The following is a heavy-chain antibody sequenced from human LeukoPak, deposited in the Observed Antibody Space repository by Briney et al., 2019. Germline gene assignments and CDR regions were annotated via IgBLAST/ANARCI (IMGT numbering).Heavy chain of an antibody. D-gene: IGHD3-22*01. CDR2: INPNSGGT. CDR3: ARATPRIKWLLLRRYFDY. CDR1: GYTFTSYD. V-gene: IGHV1-2*02. Sequence: ASVKVSCKASGYTFTSYDINWVRQAPGQGLGWMGWINPNSGGTNYAQKFQGRVTMTRDTSISTAYMELSRLRSDDTAVYYCARATPRIKWLLLRRYFDYWGQGTLVTVSS. J-gene: IGHJ4*02.